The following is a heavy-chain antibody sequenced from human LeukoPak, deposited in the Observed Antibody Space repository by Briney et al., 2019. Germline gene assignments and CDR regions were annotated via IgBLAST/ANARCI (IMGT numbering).Heavy chain of an antibody. D-gene: IGHD2-2*01. CDR2: IYYSGST. CDR3: ARLGIGVVPSAMLGDYYFDY. CDR1: GXSISSYY. V-gene: IGHV4-59*08. Sequence: SETLSLTCTVSGXSISSYYWSWIRQPPGKGLEWIAYIYYSGSTKYNPSLKSRVTISVDTSKNQFSLKLTSVTAADTAVYYCARLGIGVVPSAMLGDYYFDYWGQGTLVTVSS. J-gene: IGHJ4*02.